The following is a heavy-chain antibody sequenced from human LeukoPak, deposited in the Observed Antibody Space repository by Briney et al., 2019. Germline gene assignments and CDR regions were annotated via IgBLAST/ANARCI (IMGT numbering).Heavy chain of an antibody. CDR3: ARDGPYGSGSYDLDY. J-gene: IGHJ4*02. Sequence: GGPLRLSCAASGFTFSSYGMHWVRQAPRKGLEWVAVIWYDGSNKYYADSVKGRFTISRDNSKNTLYLQMNSLRAEDTAVYYCARDGPYGSGSYDLDYWGQGTLVTVSS. CDR1: GFTFSSYG. D-gene: IGHD3-10*01. CDR2: IWYDGSNK. V-gene: IGHV3-33*08.